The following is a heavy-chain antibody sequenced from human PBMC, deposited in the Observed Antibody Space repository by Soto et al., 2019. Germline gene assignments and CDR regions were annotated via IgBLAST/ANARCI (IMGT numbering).Heavy chain of an antibody. CDR2: ISWQSGSI. J-gene: IGHJ4*02. CDR3: AKDMFSSSSAATFDY. D-gene: IGHD6-6*01. V-gene: IGHV3-9*01. Sequence: EVQLVESGGGLAQPGRSLRLSCAASGFIYDDYAMHWVRQAPGKGLEWVSGISWQSGSIRYADSVKGRFTISRDNAKNSLYLQMNSLRVEHTALYYCAKDMFSSSSAATFDYWGQGILVTVSS. CDR1: GFIYDDYA.